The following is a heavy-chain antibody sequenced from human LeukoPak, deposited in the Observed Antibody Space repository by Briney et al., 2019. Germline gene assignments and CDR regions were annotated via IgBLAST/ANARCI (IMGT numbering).Heavy chain of an antibody. V-gene: IGHV3-48*01. D-gene: IGHD3-3*01. CDR3: ARDAYVLRFLGWLHGMDV. J-gene: IGHJ6*02. CDR2: ISSSSSTI. Sequence: GGSLRLSCAASGFTFSSYSMNWVRQAPGKGLEWVSYISSSSSTIYYADSVKGRFTISRDNAKNSLYLQMNSLRAEDTAVYYCARDAYVLRFLGWLHGMDVWGQGTTVTVSS. CDR1: GFTFSSYS.